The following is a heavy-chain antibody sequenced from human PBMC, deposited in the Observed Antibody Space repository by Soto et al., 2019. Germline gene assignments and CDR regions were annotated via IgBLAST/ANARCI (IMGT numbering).Heavy chain of an antibody. Sequence: EVQLVESGGRLVQPGKSLRLSCAASGFTFDDYAMHWVRQVPGKGREWVSGISANGGSIRYGDSVKGRFTISRDNAKNSLFLQMNRLSAEDTALYYCAKAGEPGVVAATSFDYWGQGTLVTVSS. D-gene: IGHD2-15*01. CDR3: AKAGEPGVVAATSFDY. V-gene: IGHV3-9*01. J-gene: IGHJ4*02. CDR2: ISANGGSI. CDR1: GFTFDDYA.